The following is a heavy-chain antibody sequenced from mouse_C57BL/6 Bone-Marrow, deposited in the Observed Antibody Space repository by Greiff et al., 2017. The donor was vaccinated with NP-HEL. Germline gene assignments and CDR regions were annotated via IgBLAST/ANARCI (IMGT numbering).Heavy chain of an antibody. CDR3: ASSLFITTVVATPRY. CDR2: IYPGDGDT. J-gene: IGHJ3*01. V-gene: IGHV1-82*01. D-gene: IGHD1-1*01. Sequence: QVQLQQSGPELVKPGASVKISCKASGYAFSSSWMNWVKQRPGKGLEWIGRIYPGDGDTNYNGKFKGKATLTADKSSSTAYMQLSSLTSEDSAVYFCASSLFITTVVATPRYWGQGTLVTVSA. CDR1: GYAFSSSW.